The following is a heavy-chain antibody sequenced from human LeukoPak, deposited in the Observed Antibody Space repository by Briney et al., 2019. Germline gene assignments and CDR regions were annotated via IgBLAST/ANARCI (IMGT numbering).Heavy chain of an antibody. D-gene: IGHD3-10*01. CDR3: ARGEWFGELFNDY. J-gene: IGHJ4*02. Sequence: ASVKVSCKASVYTFTGYYMHWVRQAPGQGLEWMGWINPNSCGTNYAQKFQGRVTITRDTSISTAYMELSRLRSDDTAVYYCARGEWFGELFNDYWGQGTLVTVSS. V-gene: IGHV1-2*02. CDR2: INPNSCGT. CDR1: VYTFTGYY.